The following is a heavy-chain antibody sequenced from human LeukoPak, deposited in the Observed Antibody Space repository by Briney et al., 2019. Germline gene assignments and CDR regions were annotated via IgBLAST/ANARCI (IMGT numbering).Heavy chain of an antibody. Sequence: GESLKISCKGSGYTFTSNWIAWVRQMPGKGLEWMGIIYPGDSDTRYGPSFQGQVTISVDKSISTAYLQWSSLKASDTAMYYCARQAGCSSTSCFHYFDYWGQGTLVTVSS. D-gene: IGHD2-2*01. J-gene: IGHJ4*02. CDR1: GYTFTSNW. CDR3: ARQAGCSSTSCFHYFDY. V-gene: IGHV5-51*01. CDR2: IYPGDSDT.